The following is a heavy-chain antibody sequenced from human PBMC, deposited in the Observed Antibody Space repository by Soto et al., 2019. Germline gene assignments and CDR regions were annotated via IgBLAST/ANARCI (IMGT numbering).Heavy chain of an antibody. CDR1: GFTFSSYG. J-gene: IGHJ6*02. CDR3: AKDLGIAVAGKWWGYYYYGMDV. D-gene: IGHD6-19*01. V-gene: IGHV3-30*18. Sequence: PGGSLRLSCAASGFTFSSYGMHWVRQAPGKGLEWVAVISYDGSNKYYADSVKGRFTISRDNSKNTLYLQMNSLRAEDTAVYYCAKDLGIAVAGKWWGYYYYGMDVWGQGTTVTVSS. CDR2: ISYDGSNK.